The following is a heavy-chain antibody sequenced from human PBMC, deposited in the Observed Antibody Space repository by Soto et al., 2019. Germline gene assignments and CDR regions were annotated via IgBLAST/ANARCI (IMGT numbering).Heavy chain of an antibody. CDR2: ISAYNGNT. V-gene: IGHV1-18*01. Sequence: QVQLVQSGAEVKKPGASVKVSCKASGYTFTSYGISWVRQAPGQGLEWMGWISAYNGNTNYAQKLQGRVTMTTDTSTSTAYMVLRSLRTDDTAVYYCAGLARRFLRSGFVDYWGQGTLVTVSS. CDR1: GYTFTSYG. J-gene: IGHJ4*02. D-gene: IGHD3-10*01. CDR3: AGLARRFLRSGFVDY.